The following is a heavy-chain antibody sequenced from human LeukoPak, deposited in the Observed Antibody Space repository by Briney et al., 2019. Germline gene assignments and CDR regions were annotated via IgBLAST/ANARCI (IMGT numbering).Heavy chain of an antibody. Sequence: ASVKVSCKASGYTFTSYDINWVRQATGQGLEWMGWMNPKSGNSGYAQKFQGRVTMTRNTSIATAYMEVSNLRFDDTAVYYCVDPDRWGQGTLVTVSS. D-gene: IGHD3-22*01. V-gene: IGHV1-8*01. CDR3: VDPDR. CDR1: GYTFTSYD. J-gene: IGHJ1*01. CDR2: MNPKSGNS.